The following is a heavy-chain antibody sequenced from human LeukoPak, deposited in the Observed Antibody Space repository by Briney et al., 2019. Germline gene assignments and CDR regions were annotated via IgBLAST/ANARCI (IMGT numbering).Heavy chain of an antibody. J-gene: IGHJ4*02. D-gene: IGHD6-19*01. CDR1: GGSFSGYY. V-gene: IGHV4-34*01. CDR2: INHSGST. CDR3: ARHIAVAGPFDY. Sequence: SETLSLTCAVYGGSFSGYYWSWIRQPPGKGLEWIGEINHSGSTNYDPSLKSRVTISVDTSKNQFSLKLSSVTAADTAVYYCARHIAVAGPFDYWGQGTLVTVSS.